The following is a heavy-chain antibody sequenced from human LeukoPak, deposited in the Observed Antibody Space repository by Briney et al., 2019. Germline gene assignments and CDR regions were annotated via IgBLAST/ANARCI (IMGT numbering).Heavy chain of an antibody. Sequence: SVKVSCKASGFTFTSSAMQWVRQARGQRLEWIGWIVVGSGNTNYAQKFQERVTITRDMSTSTAYMELSSLRSEDTAVYYCAAWGSSSWGPGNDAFDIWGQGTMVTVSS. D-gene: IGHD6-13*01. CDR2: IVVGSGNT. V-gene: IGHV1-58*02. CDR1: GFTFTSSA. J-gene: IGHJ3*02. CDR3: AAWGSSSWGPGNDAFDI.